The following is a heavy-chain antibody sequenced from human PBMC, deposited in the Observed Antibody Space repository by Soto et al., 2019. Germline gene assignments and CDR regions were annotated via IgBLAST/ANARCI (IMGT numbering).Heavy chain of an antibody. J-gene: IGHJ6*04. D-gene: IGHD6-19*01. Sequence: QVQLVESGGGVVQPGRSLRLSCAASGFTFTSYGMHWVRQGPGKGLEWVALIWYDGNGKYYADSVKGRFTISRDNFKNTLYLQMNSLRAEDTAVYFCARDSDGQSSGWYGGMDVWGEGTTVTVSS. CDR3: ARDSDGQSSGWYGGMDV. CDR1: GFTFTSYG. CDR2: IWYDGNGK. V-gene: IGHV3-33*01.